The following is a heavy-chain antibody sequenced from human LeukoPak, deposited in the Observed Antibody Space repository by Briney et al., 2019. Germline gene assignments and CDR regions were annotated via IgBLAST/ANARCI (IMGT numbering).Heavy chain of an antibody. CDR2: IWYDGSNK. D-gene: IGHD4-17*01. J-gene: IGHJ4*02. CDR3: ANDAPYGDYEGLFDY. Sequence: GGSLRLSCAASGFTFSSYGMHWVRQAPGKGLEWVAVIWYDGSNKYYADSVKGRFTISRDNSKNTLYLQMNSLRAEDTAVYYCANDAPYGDYEGLFDYWGQGTLVTVSS. V-gene: IGHV3-33*06. CDR1: GFTFSSYG.